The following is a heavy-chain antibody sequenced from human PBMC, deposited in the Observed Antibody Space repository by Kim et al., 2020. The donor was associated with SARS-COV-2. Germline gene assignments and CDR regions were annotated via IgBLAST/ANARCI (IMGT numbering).Heavy chain of an antibody. J-gene: IGHJ3*02. V-gene: IGHV1-3*01. Sequence: QGRVTITRDTSASTAYMELSSLRSEDTAVYYCASLYGSSITGTTRAFDIWGQGTMVTVSS. CDR3: ASLYGSSITGTTRAFDI. D-gene: IGHD1-7*01.